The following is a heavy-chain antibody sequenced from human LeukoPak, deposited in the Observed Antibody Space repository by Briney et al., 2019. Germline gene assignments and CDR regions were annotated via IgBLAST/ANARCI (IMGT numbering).Heavy chain of an antibody. V-gene: IGHV3-48*01. D-gene: IGHD6-19*01. CDR1: GFTFSSYG. Sequence: GGSLRLSCTASGFTFSSYGMNWVRQAPGKGLEWISYINSDSGTIHYADSVKGRFSISRDNAKNSLYLQVNSLRVEDTAVYYCTRDGYISAWYTAFDLWGQGTLVTVSS. CDR2: INSDSGTI. J-gene: IGHJ3*01. CDR3: TRDGYISAWYTAFDL.